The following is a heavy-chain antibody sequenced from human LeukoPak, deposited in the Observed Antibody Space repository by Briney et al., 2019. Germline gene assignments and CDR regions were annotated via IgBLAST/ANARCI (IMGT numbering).Heavy chain of an antibody. CDR1: GFTFSSYN. D-gene: IGHD5-24*01. J-gene: IGHJ4*02. V-gene: IGHV3-48*01. CDR2: ISSSSSSM. CDR3: AKSGYNRFDY. Sequence: PGGSLRLSCAASGFTFSSYNMNWVRQAPGKGLEWVSYISSSSSSMYYADSVKGRFTISRDNSKNTLYLQMNSLRAEDTAVYFCAKSGYNRFDYWGQGTLVTVSS.